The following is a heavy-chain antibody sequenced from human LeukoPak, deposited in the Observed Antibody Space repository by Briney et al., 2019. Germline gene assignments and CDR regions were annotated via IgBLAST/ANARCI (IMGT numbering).Heavy chain of an antibody. Sequence: HPGGSLRLSCAASGFTFDDYAMHWGRQAPGKGLEWVSGISWNSGSIGYADSVKGRFTISRDNAKNSLYLQMNSLRAEDMALYYCAKGRGGYGSGRGAFDIWGQGTMVTVSS. CDR1: GFTFDDYA. D-gene: IGHD3-10*01. V-gene: IGHV3-9*03. CDR3: AKGRGGYGSGRGAFDI. J-gene: IGHJ3*02. CDR2: ISWNSGSI.